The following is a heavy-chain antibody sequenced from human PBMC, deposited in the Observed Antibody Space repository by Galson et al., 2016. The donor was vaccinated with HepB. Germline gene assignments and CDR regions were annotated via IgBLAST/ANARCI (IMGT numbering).Heavy chain of an antibody. Sequence: SLRLSCAASGFTFSSHTMNWVRQAPGKGLEWVASITSSSNYINYADSVRGRFTLSRDNAKKPLYLQMNSLRAEDTAVYFCVRELSAMVSPLDYWGQGALVTVSS. CDR3: VRELSAMVSPLDY. V-gene: IGHV3-21*01. CDR1: GFTFSSHT. CDR2: ITSSSNYI. J-gene: IGHJ4*02. D-gene: IGHD5-18*01.